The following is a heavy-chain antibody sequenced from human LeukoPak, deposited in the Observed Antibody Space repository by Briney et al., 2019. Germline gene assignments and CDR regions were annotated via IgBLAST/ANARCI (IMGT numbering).Heavy chain of an antibody. V-gene: IGHV1-69*04. J-gene: IGHJ6*02. Sequence: SVKVSCKASGGTFSSYAISWVRQAPGQGLEWMGRIIPILGIANYAQKFQGRVTITADKSTSTAYMELSSLRSEDTAVYYCARLKLNYYYGMDVWGQGTTVTVSS. CDR1: GGTFSSYA. CDR3: ARLKLNYYYGMDV. D-gene: IGHD1-1*01. CDR2: IIPILGIA.